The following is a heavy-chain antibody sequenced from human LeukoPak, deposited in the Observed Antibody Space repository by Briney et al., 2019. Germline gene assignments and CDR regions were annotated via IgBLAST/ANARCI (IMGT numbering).Heavy chain of an antibody. D-gene: IGHD2-2*01. J-gene: IGHJ4*02. CDR1: GFTFSTYW. CDR3: ARGYLYFDY. V-gene: IGHV3-48*02. CDR2: ISTSSNTI. Sequence: PGGSLRLSCAASGFTFSTYWMNWVRQAPGKGLEWVAYISTSSNTIYYADSVKGRFTVSRDNAKNSLYLQMHSLRDEDTAVYYCARGYLYFDYWGQGTLVTVSS.